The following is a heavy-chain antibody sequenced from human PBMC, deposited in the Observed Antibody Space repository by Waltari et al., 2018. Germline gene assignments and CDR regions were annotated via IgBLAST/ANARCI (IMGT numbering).Heavy chain of an antibody. CDR3: ARNRAGTTFDP. CDR1: GGSISSYY. J-gene: IGHJ5*02. V-gene: IGHV4-59*01. CDR2: IYDSGST. D-gene: IGHD1-7*01. Sequence: QVQLRESGPGLVKPSETLSLTCTVSGGSISSYYWSWIRQPPGKGLEWIGYIYDSGSTNYNPSRKRRVTRSVDTSKNQFSLKLSSVTAADTAVDYCARNRAGTTFDPWGQGTLVTVSS.